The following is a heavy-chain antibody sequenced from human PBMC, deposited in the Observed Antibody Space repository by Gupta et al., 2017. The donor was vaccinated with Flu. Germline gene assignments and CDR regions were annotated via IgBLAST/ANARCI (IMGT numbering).Heavy chain of an antibody. D-gene: IGHD3-3*01. CDR3: AKGSGYSNSNNWFDP. V-gene: IGHV3-23*01. Sequence: EVQLLESGGGLVQPGGSLRLPCAASGFTFRSYAMSWVRPAPGKGLEWVSGISGSGGSTYYADSVKGRFTISRDNSKSTLYLQMNSLRAEDTAVYNCAKGSGYSNSNNWFDPWGQGTLVTVSS. J-gene: IGHJ5*02. CDR2: ISGSGGST. CDR1: GFTFRSYA.